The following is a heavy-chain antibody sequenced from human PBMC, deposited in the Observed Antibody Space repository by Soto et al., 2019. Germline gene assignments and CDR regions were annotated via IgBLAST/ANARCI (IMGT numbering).Heavy chain of an antibody. J-gene: IGHJ6*02. CDR2: ISYDGSNK. Sequence: GGSLRLSCAASGFTFSSYGMHWVRQAPGKGLEWVAVISYDGSNKYYADSVKSRFTISRDNSKNTLYLQMNSLRAEDTAVYYCAKGIVVVVAATPVDVWGQGTTVTVSS. V-gene: IGHV3-30*18. CDR1: GFTFSSYG. D-gene: IGHD2-15*01. CDR3: AKGIVVVVAATPVDV.